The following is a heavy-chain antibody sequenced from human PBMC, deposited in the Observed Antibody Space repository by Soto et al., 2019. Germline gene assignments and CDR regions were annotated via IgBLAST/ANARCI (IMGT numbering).Heavy chain of an antibody. D-gene: IGHD3-22*01. CDR1: GFTFTSSA. CDR2: IVVGSGNT. Sequence: AASVKVSCKASGFTFTSSAVQWVRQARGQRLEWIGWIVVGSGNTNYAQKFQERVTITRDMSTSTAYMELSSLRSEDTAVYYCAAQTYYYDSSGYYDAPRFDYWGQGTLVTVSS. V-gene: IGHV1-58*01. CDR3: AAQTYYYDSSGYYDAPRFDY. J-gene: IGHJ4*02.